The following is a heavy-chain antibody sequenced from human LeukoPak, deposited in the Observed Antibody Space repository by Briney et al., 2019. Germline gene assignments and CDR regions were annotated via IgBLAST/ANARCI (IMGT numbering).Heavy chain of an antibody. D-gene: IGHD3-3*01. CDR3: ARDENTIFGVVYEYNWFDP. CDR1: GFTFSSYS. J-gene: IGHJ5*02. CDR2: ISSSSSYI. V-gene: IGHV3-21*01. Sequence: PGGSLRLSCAASGFTFSSYSMNWVRQAPGKGLEWVSYISSSSSYIYYADSVKGRFTISRDNAKNSLYLQMSSLRAEDTAVYYCARDENTIFGVVYEYNWFDPWGQGTLVTVSS.